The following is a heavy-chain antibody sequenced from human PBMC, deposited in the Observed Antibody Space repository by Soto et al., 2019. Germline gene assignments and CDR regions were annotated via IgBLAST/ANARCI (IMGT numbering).Heavy chain of an antibody. CDR2: IFSSDEK. V-gene: IGHV2-26*01. D-gene: IGHD5-18*01. Sequence: ESGPTLVNPTETLTLTCTFSGFSLSNAGMGVSWIRQPPGKALEWLAHIFSSDEKSYRTSLETRLTVSKDTSKSQVVLTMANMDPLDTATYYCARAVDRAISDIWFDPWGQGTQVTVSS. CDR1: GFSLSNAGMG. CDR3: ARAVDRAISDIWFDP. J-gene: IGHJ5*02.